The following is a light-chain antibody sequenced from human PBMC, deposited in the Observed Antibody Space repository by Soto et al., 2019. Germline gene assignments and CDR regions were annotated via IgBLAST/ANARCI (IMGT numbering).Light chain of an antibody. J-gene: IGKJ1*01. CDR2: GAS. CDR1: QSVSNNY. CDR3: QQYGSSGT. V-gene: IGKV3-20*01. Sequence: EIVLTQSPGTLSLSPVERANLYCRASQSVSNNYLAWYQQKPGQAPRLLIYGASNRATGIPDRFSGSGSGTDFTLTISRLEPEDFAVYYCQQYGSSGTCGQGTKGDIK.